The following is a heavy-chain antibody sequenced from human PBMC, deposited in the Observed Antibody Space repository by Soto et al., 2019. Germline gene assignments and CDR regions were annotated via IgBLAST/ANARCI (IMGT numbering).Heavy chain of an antibody. CDR2: IYSGGST. CDR3: AREYSSSFSAFDI. D-gene: IGHD6-6*01. Sequence: EVQLVESGGGLVQPGGSLRLSCAASGFTVSSNYMSWVRQAPGKGLEWVSVIYSGGSTYYADSVEGRFIISRDNSKNTLYLQMNSLRAEDTAVYYCAREYSSSFSAFDIWGQGTMVTVSS. CDR1: GFTVSSNY. J-gene: IGHJ3*02. V-gene: IGHV3-66*01.